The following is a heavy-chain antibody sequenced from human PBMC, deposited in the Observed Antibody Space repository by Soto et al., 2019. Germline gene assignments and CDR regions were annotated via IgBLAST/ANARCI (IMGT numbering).Heavy chain of an antibody. V-gene: IGHV1-46*01. J-gene: IGHJ6*02. Sequence: ASVKVSCKASGYTFTSYYMHWVRQAPGQGLEWMGIINPSGGSTGYAQKFQGRVTMTRDTSTSTVYMELSSLRSEDTAVYYCARQTWVGYCSGGSCYPYGMDVWGQGTTVTVSS. CDR2: INPSGGST. D-gene: IGHD2-15*01. CDR3: ARQTWVGYCSGGSCYPYGMDV. CDR1: GYTFTSYY.